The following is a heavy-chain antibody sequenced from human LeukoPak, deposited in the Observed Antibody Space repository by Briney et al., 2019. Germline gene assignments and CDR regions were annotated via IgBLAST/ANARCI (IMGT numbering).Heavy chain of an antibody. J-gene: IGHJ4*02. V-gene: IGHV3-23*01. CDR2: ISGSDGST. Sequence: GGSLRLSCAASGFTFSSYAMSWVRQAPGKGLEWVSAISGSDGSTYYADSVKGRFTFSRDDSQNTLYLRMNSLSAEDTAVYYCAKVETSSGANCYALDYWGQGTLVTVSS. CDR1: GFTFSSYA. D-gene: IGHD2-2*01. CDR3: AKVETSSGANCYALDY.